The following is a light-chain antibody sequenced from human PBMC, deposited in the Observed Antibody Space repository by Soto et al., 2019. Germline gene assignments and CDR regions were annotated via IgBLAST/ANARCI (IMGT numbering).Light chain of an antibody. J-gene: IGLJ1*01. V-gene: IGLV2-14*03. CDR1: SIDVGGTNH. CDR2: DVS. CDR3: CSYTSFSTYV. Sequence: QSALTQPASVSGSPGQSITIYCSGTSIDVGGTNHVSWYLQHPGEAPKLIMYDVSNRPSGVSDRFFGSKADNTATLTVSGLQAEDEADYYCCSYTSFSTYVFGTGTKLTVL.